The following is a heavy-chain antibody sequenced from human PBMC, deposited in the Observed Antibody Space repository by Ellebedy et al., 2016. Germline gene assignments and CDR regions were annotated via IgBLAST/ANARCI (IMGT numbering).Heavy chain of an antibody. Sequence: ASVKVSXKASRYIFIDFFIHWVRQAPGQGLEWMGWINPNSGGTNYAQKFQGRVTMTKDTSITTAYMELSSLRSDDAAVYYCARRASCGGDCRRGEVDNWGQGTLVTVSS. CDR1: RYIFIDFF. D-gene: IGHD2-21*02. CDR2: INPNSGGT. CDR3: ARRASCGGDCRRGEVDN. V-gene: IGHV1-2*02. J-gene: IGHJ4*02.